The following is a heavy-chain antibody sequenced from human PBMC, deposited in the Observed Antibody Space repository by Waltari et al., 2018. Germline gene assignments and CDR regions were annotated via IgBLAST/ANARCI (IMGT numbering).Heavy chain of an antibody. CDR3: ARESYDFWTGGMDV. CDR2: IWYDGSNK. V-gene: IGHV3-33*01. J-gene: IGHJ6*02. Sequence: QVQLVESGGGVVQPGRSLRLSCAASGFTFSSYGMHWVRQAPGKGLEWVAVIWYDGSNKYYADSVKGRFTISRDNSKNTLYPQMNSLRAEDTAVYYCARESYDFWTGGMDVWGQGTTVTVSS. D-gene: IGHD3-3*01. CDR1: GFTFSSYG.